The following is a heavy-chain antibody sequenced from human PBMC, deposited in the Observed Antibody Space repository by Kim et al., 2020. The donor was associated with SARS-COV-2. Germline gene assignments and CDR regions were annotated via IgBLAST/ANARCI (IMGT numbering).Heavy chain of an antibody. V-gene: IGHV4-61*01. J-gene: IGHJ2*01. CDR2: IYYSGST. CDR1: GGSVSSGSYY. D-gene: IGHD6-19*01. Sequence: SETLSLTCTVSGGSVSSGSYYWSWIRQPPGKGLEWIGYIYYSGSTNYNPSLKSRVTISVDTSKNQFSLKLSSVTAADTAVYYCARVALAVAHSFDLWGRGTLVTVSS. CDR3: ARVALAVAHSFDL.